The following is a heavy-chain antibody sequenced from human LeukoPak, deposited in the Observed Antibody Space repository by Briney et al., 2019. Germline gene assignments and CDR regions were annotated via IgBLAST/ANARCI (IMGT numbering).Heavy chain of an antibody. CDR2: ISISGGST. CDR1: GFTSNDYA. V-gene: IGHV3-23*01. J-gene: IGHJ4*02. D-gene: IGHD3-10*01. Sequence: QPGGSLRVSCAASGFTSNDYAMSWVRQAPGKGLEWVSAISISGGSTYYADSVRGRFTISRHNSKNTLSLQMNSLRGEDTAVYYCAKQGPYGSGPYFDYWGQGALVTVSS. CDR3: AKQGPYGSGPYFDY.